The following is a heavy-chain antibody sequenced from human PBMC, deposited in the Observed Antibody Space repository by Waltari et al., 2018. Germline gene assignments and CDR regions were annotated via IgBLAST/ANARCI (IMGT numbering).Heavy chain of an antibody. J-gene: IGHJ6*02. V-gene: IGHV1-69*01. CDR1: GGTFSRFA. CDR3: ARRVGDRSVKNYYYYGMDV. CDR2: GITMYGTR. Sequence: QVQLVQSGAEVKMPGSSVKVSCKPSGGTFSRFAISWVRQAPGQGLELMGGGITMYGTRKYEEKCQGRRMITADESTNTAYMELSSRRSEDTAVEYCARRVGDRSVKNYYYYGMDVGGQGTTVTVS.